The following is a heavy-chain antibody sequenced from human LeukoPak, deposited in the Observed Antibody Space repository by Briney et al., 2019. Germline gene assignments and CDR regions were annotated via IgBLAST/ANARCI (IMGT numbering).Heavy chain of an antibody. V-gene: IGHV1-18*01. CDR3: ARTQSIAARVAFDI. CDR1: GYTFTSYG. Sequence: ASVKVSCKASGYTFTSYGISWVRQAPGQGLEWMGWISAYNGNTNYAQKLQGRVTMTTDESTSTAYMELSSLRSEDTAVYYCARTQSIAARVAFDIWGQGTMVTVSS. J-gene: IGHJ3*02. CDR2: ISAYNGNT. D-gene: IGHD6-6*01.